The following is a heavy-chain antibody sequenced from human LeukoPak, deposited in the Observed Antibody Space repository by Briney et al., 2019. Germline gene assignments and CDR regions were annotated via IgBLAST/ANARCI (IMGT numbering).Heavy chain of an antibody. V-gene: IGHV3-7*01. D-gene: IGHD3-3*01. Sequence: GGSLRLSCAASGFTFSSYWMTWVRQAPGKGLEWVANIREDGSEKYYVDSVKGRFTISRDNAKNLLYLQVNSLRAEDTAVYYCARLNYDFWSGVWEGYYMDVWGKGTTVTVSS. J-gene: IGHJ6*03. CDR1: GFTFSSYW. CDR2: IREDGSEK. CDR3: ARLNYDFWSGVWEGYYMDV.